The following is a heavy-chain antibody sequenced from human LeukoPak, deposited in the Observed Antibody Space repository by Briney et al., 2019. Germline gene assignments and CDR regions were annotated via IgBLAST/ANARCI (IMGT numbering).Heavy chain of an antibody. J-gene: IGHJ5*02. CDR2: FDPEDGET. D-gene: IGHD3-22*01. CDR1: GYTLTELS. CDR3: ATGGGSGYYLGLDP. Sequence: ASVKVSCKVSGYTLTELSIHWVRQAPGKGLEWMGGFDPEDGETIYAQKFQGRVTMTEDTSTDTAYMELSSLRSEDTAVYYCATGGGSGYYLGLDPWGQGTLVTVSS. V-gene: IGHV1-24*01.